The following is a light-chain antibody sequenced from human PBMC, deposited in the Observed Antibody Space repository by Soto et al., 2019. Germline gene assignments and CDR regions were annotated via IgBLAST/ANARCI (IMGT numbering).Light chain of an antibody. CDR3: LQHNSYPWT. CDR2: AAS. CDR1: QSISRY. J-gene: IGKJ1*01. V-gene: IGKV1-17*01. Sequence: DIQMTQSPSSLSASLGDRVTIXXWASQSISRYLNWYQQKPGKAPKGXIYAASSLQSGVPSRFSGSGSGTEFTLTISSLQPEDFATYFCLQHNSYPWTFGQGTKVDIK.